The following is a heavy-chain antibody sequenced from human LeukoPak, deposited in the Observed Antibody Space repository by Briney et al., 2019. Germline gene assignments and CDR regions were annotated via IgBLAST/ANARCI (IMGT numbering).Heavy chain of an antibody. CDR3: ARDRSFDY. CDR1: GGSISSGGYY. Sequence: SETLSLTCTVSGGSISSGGYYWSWIRQPPGKGLEWIGYIYHSGSTYYNPSLKSRVTISVDRSKNQFSLKLSSVTAADTAVHYCARDRSFDYWGQGTLVTVSS. D-gene: IGHD2-15*01. V-gene: IGHV4-30-2*01. J-gene: IGHJ4*02. CDR2: IYHSGST.